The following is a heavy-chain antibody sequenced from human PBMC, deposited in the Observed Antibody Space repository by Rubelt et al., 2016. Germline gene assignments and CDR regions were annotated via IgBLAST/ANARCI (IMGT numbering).Heavy chain of an antibody. CDR2: ISSSSSLI. J-gene: IGHJ6*02. V-gene: IGHV3-48*04. Sequence: VRPGGSLRLSCAASGFTFGGYSMNWLRQAPGKGLAWVSYISSSSSLIYYADSVQGRFTISRDNAKNSLYLQMNSLRAADTAVYYCATYCGSDPCYGWNYYGMDVWGQGTTVTVSS. CDR1: GFTFGGYS. D-gene: IGHD2-21*02. CDR3: ATYCGSDPCYGWNYYGMDV.